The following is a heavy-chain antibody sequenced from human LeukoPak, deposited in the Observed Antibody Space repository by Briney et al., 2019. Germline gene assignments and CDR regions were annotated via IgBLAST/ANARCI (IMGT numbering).Heavy chain of an antibody. CDR3: AKGREAYCSSSSCYGAY. CDR1: GFTFRSYA. CDR2: ISGSGDST. D-gene: IGHD2-2*01. V-gene: IGHV3-23*01. Sequence: GGSLRLSCAASGFTFRSYAMSWVRQAPGKGLEWVSGISGSGDSTYYADSVKGRFTISRDNSKNTLYLQMNSLRAEDTAVYYCAKGREAYCSSSSCYGAYWGQGTLVTVSS. J-gene: IGHJ4*02.